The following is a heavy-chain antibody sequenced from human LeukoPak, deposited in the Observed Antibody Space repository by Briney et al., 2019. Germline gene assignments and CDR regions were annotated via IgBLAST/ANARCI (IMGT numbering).Heavy chain of an antibody. CDR3: ARDAVSQTRGWYCYYYGMDV. V-gene: IGHV3-11*01. CDR1: GFTFSDYY. CDR2: ISSSGRTI. J-gene: IGHJ6*02. Sequence: PGGSLRLSCAASGFTFSDYYMSSVRQAPGKGLEWVSYISSSGRTINYADPVKGRFTISRDNAKNSLYLQMNRLRAEDTAVYYWARDAVSQTRGWYCYYYGMDVWGQKTTVTVSS. D-gene: IGHD6-19*01.